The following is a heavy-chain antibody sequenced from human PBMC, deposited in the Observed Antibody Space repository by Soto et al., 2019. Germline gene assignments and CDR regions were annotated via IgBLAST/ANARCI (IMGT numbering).Heavy chain of an antibody. CDR3: ARLNYYDSSGSPSNWFDP. V-gene: IGHV4-31*03. Sequence: ALSVTCTVSAGSVSSGGYYWRWIRQHPGKALEWIGYIYYSGSTYYNPSLKSRVTISVDTSKNQFSLKLSSVTAADTAVYYCARLNYYDSSGSPSNWFDPWGQGTLVTVSS. CDR2: IYYSGST. J-gene: IGHJ5*02. D-gene: IGHD3-22*01. CDR1: AGSVSSGGYY.